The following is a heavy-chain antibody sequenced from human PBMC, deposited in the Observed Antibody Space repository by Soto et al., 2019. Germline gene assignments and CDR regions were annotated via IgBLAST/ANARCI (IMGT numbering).Heavy chain of an antibody. CDR2: INPGGGYT. J-gene: IGHJ4*02. CDR3: GREYFDSRGTPPGD. Sequence: ASVKVSCKTSGYTFTHYYMHWVRLAPGQGLEWMGVINPGGGYTTYAQKFQGRVTMTRDTSTSTVYMELSSLKSEDAAVYYCGREYFDSRGTPPGDWGQGTLVTVSS. V-gene: IGHV1-46*01. D-gene: IGHD3-22*01. CDR1: GYTFTHYY.